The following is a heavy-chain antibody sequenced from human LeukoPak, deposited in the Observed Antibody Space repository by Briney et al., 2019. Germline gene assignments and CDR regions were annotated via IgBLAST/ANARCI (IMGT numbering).Heavy chain of an antibody. CDR1: GFTFSSYA. V-gene: IGHV3-64*01. Sequence: GGSLRLSCAASGFTFSSYAMHWVRQAPGKGLEYVSAISSNGGSTYYANSVKGRFTISRDNSKNTLYLQMGSLRAEDMAVYYCARGRYCSSTSCLYAFDIWGQGTMVTVSS. D-gene: IGHD2-2*01. J-gene: IGHJ3*02. CDR3: ARGRYCSSTSCLYAFDI. CDR2: ISSNGGST.